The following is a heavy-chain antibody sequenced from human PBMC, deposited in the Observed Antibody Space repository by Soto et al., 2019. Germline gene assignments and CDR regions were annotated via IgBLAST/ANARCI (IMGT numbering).Heavy chain of an antibody. CDR2: LGGIGA. CDR3: ARDLTTHDY. V-gene: IGHV3-23*01. J-gene: IGHJ4*02. CDR1: GFTFSSHA. Sequence: GGSLRLSCGDSGFTFSSHAMTWVRQAPGKGLERVSTLGGIGAFYADSVKGRFTISRDNSKNTVNLQMNSLRAEDTAIYYCARDLTTHDYWGQGTVVTVSS.